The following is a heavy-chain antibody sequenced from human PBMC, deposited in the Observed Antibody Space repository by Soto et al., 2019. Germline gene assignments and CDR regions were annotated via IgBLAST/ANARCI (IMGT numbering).Heavy chain of an antibody. Sequence: QVQLVESGGGLVKPGGSLRLSCAASGFTFSDYYMSWILQAPGTGLEWVSYISSSGSTIYYADSVKGRFTISRDNAKNALYLQMNSLRAEDTAVYYCARAIGHYYYYYMDVWGEGTTVTVSS. CDR3: ARAIGHYYYYYMDV. CDR2: ISSSGSTI. CDR1: GFTFSDYY. J-gene: IGHJ6*03. D-gene: IGHD1-26*01. V-gene: IGHV3-11*01.